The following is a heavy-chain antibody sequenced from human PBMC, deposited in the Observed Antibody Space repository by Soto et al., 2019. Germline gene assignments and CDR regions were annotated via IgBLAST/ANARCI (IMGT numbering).Heavy chain of an antibody. CDR1: GFTFSTYY. J-gene: IGHJ4*02. CDR3: SRENWFQDY. D-gene: IGHD3-10*01. Sequence: PGGSLRLSCAASGFTFSTYYMTWVRQAPGKGLEWVASIKNDGREQYYVDSVKGRFTISRDNAKNSLYLQMNSMRARDTALYYCSRENWFQDYWGQGTRVNVSS. V-gene: IGHV3-7*03. CDR2: IKNDGREQ.